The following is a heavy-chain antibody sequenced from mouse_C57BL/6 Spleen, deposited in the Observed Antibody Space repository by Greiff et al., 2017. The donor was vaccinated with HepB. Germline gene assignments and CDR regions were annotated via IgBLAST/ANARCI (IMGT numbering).Heavy chain of an antibody. CDR1: GYTFTSYW. D-gene: IGHD2-1*01. CDR3: ARSGGNYEDDY. J-gene: IGHJ2*01. Sequence: QVQLQQPGAELVRPGPSVKLSCKASGYTFTSYWMHWVKQRPGQGLEWIGVIDPSDSYTNYTQKFKGKAPLTVDTSSSTAYMQLSSLTSEDAAVYYCARSGGNYEDDYWGQGTTLTVSS. V-gene: IGHV1-59*01. CDR2: IDPSDSYT.